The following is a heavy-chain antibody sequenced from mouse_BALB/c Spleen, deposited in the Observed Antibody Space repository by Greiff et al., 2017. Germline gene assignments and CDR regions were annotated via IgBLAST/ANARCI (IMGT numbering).Heavy chain of an antibody. CDR2: IDPSDSDT. J-gene: IGHJ4*01. D-gene: IGHD3-3*01. Sequence: QVQLKQPGAELVKPGAPVKLSCKASGYTFTSYWMHWVKQRPGRGLEWIGRIDPSDSDTHYNQKFKDKATLTVDKSSSTAYLQLSSLTSEDTAVYYCNGRRDGYAMDYWGQGTSVTVSA. CDR1: GYTFTSYW. V-gene: IGHV1-69*02. CDR3: NGRRDGYAMDY.